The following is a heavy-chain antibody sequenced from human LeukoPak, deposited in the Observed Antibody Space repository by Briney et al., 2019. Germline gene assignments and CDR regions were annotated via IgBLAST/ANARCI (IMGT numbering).Heavy chain of an antibody. V-gene: IGHV4-59*01. CDR1: GGSISSYY. D-gene: IGHD6-19*01. J-gene: IGHJ4*02. Sequence: SETLSLTCTVSGGSISSYYWSWIRQPPGKGLEWIGYIYCSGSTNYNPSLKSRVTISVNTSKNQFSLKLSSVTAADTAVYYCARIAVAGTDFDYWGQGTLVTVSS. CDR2: IYCSGST. CDR3: ARIAVAGTDFDY.